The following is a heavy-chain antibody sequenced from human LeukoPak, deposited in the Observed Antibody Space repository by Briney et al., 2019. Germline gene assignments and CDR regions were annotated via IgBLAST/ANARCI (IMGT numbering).Heavy chain of an antibody. D-gene: IGHD1-26*01. Sequence: GGSPRLSCAASGFTFSSYGMHWVRQAPGKGLEWVAFIRYDGSNKYYADSVKGRFTISRDNSKNTLYLQMNSLRAEDTAVYYCAKNLGTKEDYWGQGTLVTVSS. J-gene: IGHJ4*02. CDR1: GFTFSSYG. V-gene: IGHV3-30*02. CDR3: AKNLGTKEDY. CDR2: IRYDGSNK.